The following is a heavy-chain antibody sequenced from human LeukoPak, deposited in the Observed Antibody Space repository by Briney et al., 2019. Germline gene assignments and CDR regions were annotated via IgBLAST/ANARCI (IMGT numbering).Heavy chain of an antibody. J-gene: IGHJ4*02. CDR1: GFTFDDYA. Sequence: GGPLRLSCTASGFTFDDYAMHWVRQPPGKGLEWVAGISWNSGNIDYADSLKGRFTISRDNAKNSLYLQMNSLRVEDTAFYYCGRDSSSSYSVIDYWGQGIQVTVSS. V-gene: IGHV3-9*01. CDR2: ISWNSGNI. D-gene: IGHD6-6*01. CDR3: GRDSSSSYSVIDY.